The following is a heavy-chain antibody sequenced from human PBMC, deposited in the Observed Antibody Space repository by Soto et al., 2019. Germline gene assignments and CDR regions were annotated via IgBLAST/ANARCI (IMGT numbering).Heavy chain of an antibody. CDR1: GFTFRKFW. CDR2: IKQDGSEK. Sequence: GGSLRLSCAASGFTFRKFWMSWVRQAPGKGLEWVANIKQDGSEKYDVDSVRGRFTISRDNAKNSLHLQMSSLRAEDTAVYYCARYTQVVAMAGYPYSGMDVWGQGTTVTVSS. D-gene: IGHD6-25*01. V-gene: IGHV3-7*05. CDR3: ARYTQVVAMAGYPYSGMDV. J-gene: IGHJ6*02.